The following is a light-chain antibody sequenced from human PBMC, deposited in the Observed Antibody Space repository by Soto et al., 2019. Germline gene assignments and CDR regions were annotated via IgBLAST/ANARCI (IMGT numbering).Light chain of an antibody. Sequence: DIQMTQSPSSLSASVGDRVTVTCRSSQSISSYLNWYQQKPVKAPKLLIYAASSLQSGVPSRFSGSGSGTDFTLTISSLQPEDFATYYCQQSYSTPPVTFGQGTKVDIK. CDR1: QSISSY. CDR3: QQSYSTPPVT. V-gene: IGKV1-39*01. J-gene: IGKJ1*01. CDR2: AAS.